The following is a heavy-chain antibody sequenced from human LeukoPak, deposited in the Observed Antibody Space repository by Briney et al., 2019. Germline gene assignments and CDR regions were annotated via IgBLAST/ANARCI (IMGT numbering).Heavy chain of an antibody. CDR2: IHRDVST. V-gene: IGHV4-34*01. D-gene: IGHD2-2*01. CDR3: ARGGYCSSTSCYWYGRRRNWFGP. Sequence: SDTLSLTCAVYGGSFSGYYWSWIRQPPGKGLEWLGEIHRDVSTNYNPSLKSRVTISVDTSKNQFSLKLSSVTAADTAVYYCARGGYCSSTSCYWYGRRRNWFGPWGQGTSATLSS. CDR1: GGSFSGYY. J-gene: IGHJ5*02.